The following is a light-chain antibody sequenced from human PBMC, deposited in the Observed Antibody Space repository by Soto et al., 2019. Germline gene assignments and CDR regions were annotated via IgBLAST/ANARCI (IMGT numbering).Light chain of an antibody. V-gene: IGKV1-12*01. Sequence: DIQLTQSPSSVSASVGYRFTITCGASQGISSWLAWYQQKLGKAPNLLIYDASTLQSGVPSRFRGSGSGTDFTLTITSLQPEDFEPYYCQQSYSTPPTFGQGTRLEIK. J-gene: IGKJ5*01. CDR2: DAS. CDR1: QGISSW. CDR3: QQSYSTPPT.